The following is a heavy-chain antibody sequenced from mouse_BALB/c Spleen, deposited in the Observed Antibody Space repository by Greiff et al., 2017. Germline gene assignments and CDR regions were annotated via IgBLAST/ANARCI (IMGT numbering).Heavy chain of an antibody. J-gene: IGHJ4*01. CDR3: ARSSSLLRPSMDY. V-gene: IGHV3-2*02. D-gene: IGHD1-2*01. Sequence: VQLQQSGPGLVKPSQSLSLTCTVTGYSITSDYAWNWIRQFPGNKLEWMGYISYSGSTSYNPSLKSRISITRDTSKNQFFLQLNSVTTEDTATYYCARSSSLLRPSMDYWGQGTSVTVSS. CDR2: ISYSGST. CDR1: GYSITSDYA.